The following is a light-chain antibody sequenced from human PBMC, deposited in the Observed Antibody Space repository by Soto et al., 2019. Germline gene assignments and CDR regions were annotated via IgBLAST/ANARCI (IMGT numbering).Light chain of an antibody. J-gene: IGKJ5*01. Sequence: DIQLNQAPSFLSASAGDTVSIACRASQAISSYVAWYQQPTGRAPKLLIDAESTLQSGVPSRFSGSGSGTECTLTITSLKPEDFATYYCQQLNSFPITFGQGTRLENK. CDR1: QAISSY. V-gene: IGKV1-9*01. CDR3: QQLNSFPIT. CDR2: AES.